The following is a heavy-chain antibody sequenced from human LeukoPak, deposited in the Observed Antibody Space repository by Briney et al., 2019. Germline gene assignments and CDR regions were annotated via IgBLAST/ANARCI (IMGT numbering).Heavy chain of an antibody. V-gene: IGHV4-39*01. CDR3: ASREHTTYSSGWSYHLNWFDP. J-gene: IGHJ5*02. Sequence: PSETLSLTCTVSGGSISSSSYYWGWIRQPPGKGLEWIGSIYYSGSTYYNPSLKSRVTISVDTSKNQFSLKLSSVTAADTAVYYCASREHTTYSSGWSYHLNWFDPWGQGTLVTVSS. CDR2: IYYSGST. CDR1: GGSISSSSYY. D-gene: IGHD6-19*01.